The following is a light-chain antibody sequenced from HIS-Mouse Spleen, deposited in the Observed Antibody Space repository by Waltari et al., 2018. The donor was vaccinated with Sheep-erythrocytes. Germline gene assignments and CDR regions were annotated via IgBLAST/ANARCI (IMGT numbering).Light chain of an antibody. J-gene: IGKJ3*01. CDR2: DAS. CDR1: QSVSSH. Sequence: EIVLTQSPATLSLSPGERATLSCRASQSVSSHLAWYQQKPGQAPRLLIYDASNRATGIPARFSGSGSGTDFTLIISSLEPEDFAVYYCQQRRGFTFGPGTKVDIK. CDR3: QQRRGFT. V-gene: IGKV3-11*01.